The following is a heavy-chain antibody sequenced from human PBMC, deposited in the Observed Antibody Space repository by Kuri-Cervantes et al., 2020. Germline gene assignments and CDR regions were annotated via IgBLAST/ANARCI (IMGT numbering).Heavy chain of an antibody. Sequence: GESLKISCAASGFTFSSYDMHWVRQATGKGLEWVSAIGTAGDTYYPGSVKGRFTISRENAKNSLYLQMNSLRAGDTAVYYCARGDDDYDYYYYYGMDVWGQGTTVTVSS. D-gene: IGHD4-17*01. V-gene: IGHV3-13*01. CDR1: GFTFSSYD. J-gene: IGHJ6*02. CDR2: IGTAGDT. CDR3: ARGDDDYDYYYYYGMDV.